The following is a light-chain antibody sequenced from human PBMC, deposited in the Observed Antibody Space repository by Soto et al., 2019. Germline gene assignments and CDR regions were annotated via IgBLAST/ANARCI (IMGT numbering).Light chain of an antibody. CDR1: QSVSRY. CDR2: DAS. Sequence: EIVLTQSPATLSLSPGERATLSCRASQSVSRYLAWYQQKPGQAPRLLIYDASNRATGIPARFSGSGSGTDFTLTISSLEPEDFAVYYCQQRSDWPRTFGQGTKV. J-gene: IGKJ1*01. CDR3: QQRSDWPRT. V-gene: IGKV3-11*01.